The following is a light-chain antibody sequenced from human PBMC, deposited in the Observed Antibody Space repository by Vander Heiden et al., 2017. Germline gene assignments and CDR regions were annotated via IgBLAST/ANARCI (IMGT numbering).Light chain of an antibody. CDR2: NNY. J-gene: IGLJ3*02. CDR1: GSNIGRNT. CDR3: ATWDDSLNGWL. V-gene: IGLV1-44*01. Sequence: QSIVPQSPSASGPPGPRVTISGSGSGSNIGRNTANWYQQFPGRAPKLLIYNNYKRPPGVPDRFSGSRSGTSASLAISGLQPEDEADYYCATWDDSLNGWLFGGGTRLTVL.